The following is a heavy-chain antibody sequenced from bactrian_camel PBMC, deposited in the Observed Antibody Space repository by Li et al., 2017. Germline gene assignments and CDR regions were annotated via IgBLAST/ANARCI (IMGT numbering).Heavy chain of an antibody. D-gene: IGHD4*01. CDR3: AAATAYITSYELSY. CDR2: VNDLDGTT. Sequence: VESGGGLVQPGGSLRLSCAASGFTFSSSRMSWVHQAPGKGLEWVSGVNDLDGTTWYADSVKGRFTISEDNAKNTLYLQMNSLKTEDTAVYYCAAATAYITSYELSYWGQGTQVTVS. CDR1: GFTFSSSR. V-gene: IGHV3S44*01. J-gene: IGHJ4*01.